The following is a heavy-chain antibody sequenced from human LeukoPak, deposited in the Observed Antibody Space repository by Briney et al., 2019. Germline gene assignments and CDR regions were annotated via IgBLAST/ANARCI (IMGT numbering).Heavy chain of an antibody. J-gene: IGHJ5*02. CDR1: GGSISNGDHY. D-gene: IGHD3-3*01. Sequence: SETLSLTCTVSGGSISNGDHYWSWIRQHPGKGLEWIGDIYYSGSTYYNPSLKSRGIISVETSKNQFSLKLSSVTAADTAVYYCAGDSKYYDFWSGYYKDWFDPWGQGTLVTVSS. V-gene: IGHV4-31*03. CDR3: AGDSKYYDFWSGYYKDWFDP. CDR2: IYYSGST.